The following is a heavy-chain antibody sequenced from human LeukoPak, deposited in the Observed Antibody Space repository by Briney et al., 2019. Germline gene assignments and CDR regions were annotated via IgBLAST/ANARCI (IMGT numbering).Heavy chain of an antibody. D-gene: IGHD2-2*02. CDR2: ISAYNGNT. CDR1: GYTFTSYG. V-gene: IGHV1-18*01. Sequence: ASVKVSCKASGYTFTSYGISWVRQAPGQGLEWMGWISAYNGNTNYAQKLQGRVTMTTDTSTSTAYMELSSLRSEDTAVYYCARAFLCSSTSCYTAYFDYWGQGTLVTVSS. J-gene: IGHJ4*02. CDR3: ARAFLCSSTSCYTAYFDY.